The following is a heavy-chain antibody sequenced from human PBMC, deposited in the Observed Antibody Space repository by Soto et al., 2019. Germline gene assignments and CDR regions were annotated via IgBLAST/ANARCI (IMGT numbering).Heavy chain of an antibody. D-gene: IGHD3-3*01. CDR3: ARTPAPVTIFGVVIPNWFDP. CDR2: IYPGDSDT. V-gene: IGHV5-51*01. CDR1: GYSFTSYW. Sequence: GESLKISCKGSGYSFTSYWIGWVRQMPGKGLEWMGIIYPGDSDTRYSPSFQGQVTISADKSISTAYLQWSSLKASVTAMYYCARTPAPVTIFGVVIPNWFDPWGQGTLVTVSS. J-gene: IGHJ5*02.